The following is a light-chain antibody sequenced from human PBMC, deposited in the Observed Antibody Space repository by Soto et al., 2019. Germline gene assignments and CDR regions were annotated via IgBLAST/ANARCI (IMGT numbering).Light chain of an antibody. J-gene: IGKJ5*01. Sequence: DIQMTPSPSTLSASVGGRVTITCRASQTISSWLAWYQQKPGKAPKLLIYKASTVKSGVPSRFSGNGSGTEFTLTISSLQPDDFATYYCQQYNTYSTFGQGTRLEIK. CDR2: KAS. CDR1: QTISSW. V-gene: IGKV1-5*03. CDR3: QQYNTYST.